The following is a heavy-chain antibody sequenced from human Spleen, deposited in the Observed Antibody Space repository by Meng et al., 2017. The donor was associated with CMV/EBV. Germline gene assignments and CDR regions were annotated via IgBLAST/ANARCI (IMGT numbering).Heavy chain of an antibody. CDR3: VASSPRHEH. CDR2: TNSNRRST. V-gene: IGHV3-74*01. CDR1: GLTIGNYW. Sequence: RLSCAPSGLTIGNYWMHWVRQAPGKGLVWVSGTNSNRRSTNSADSVRGRFTLSRDNAKNTLYLQMNSLRDDDTAVYYCVASSPRHEHWGQGTLVTVSS. J-gene: IGHJ4*02. D-gene: IGHD1/OR15-1a*01.